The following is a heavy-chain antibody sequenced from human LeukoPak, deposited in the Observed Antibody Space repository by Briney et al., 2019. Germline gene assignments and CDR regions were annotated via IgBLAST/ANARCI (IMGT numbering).Heavy chain of an antibody. J-gene: IGHJ5*02. V-gene: IGHV1-18*01. D-gene: IGHD3-10*01. CDR3: AREHYGSGSYWFDP. Sequence: GASVKVSCKASGYTFTSYGISWVRQAAGQGLEWMGWISAYNGNTNYAQKLQGRVTMTTDTSTSTAYMELRSLRSDDTAVYYCAREHYGSGSYWFDPWGQGTLVTVSS. CDR1: GYTFTSYG. CDR2: ISAYNGNT.